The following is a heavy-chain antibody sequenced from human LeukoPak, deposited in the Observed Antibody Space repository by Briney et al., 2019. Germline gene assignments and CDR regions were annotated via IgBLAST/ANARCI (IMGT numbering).Heavy chain of an antibody. CDR1: GFTFSSYG. Sequence: GGSLRLSCAASGFTFSSYGMHWVRQAPGKGLEWVAVISYDGSNKYCADSVKGRFTISRDNSKNTLYLQMNSLRAEDTAVYYCAKWAVDYYGSGSYFDYWGQGTLVTVSS. V-gene: IGHV3-30*18. D-gene: IGHD3-10*01. CDR2: ISYDGSNK. J-gene: IGHJ4*02. CDR3: AKWAVDYYGSGSYFDY.